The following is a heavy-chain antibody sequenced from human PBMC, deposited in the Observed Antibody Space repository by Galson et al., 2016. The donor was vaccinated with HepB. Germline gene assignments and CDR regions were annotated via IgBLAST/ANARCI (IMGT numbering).Heavy chain of an antibody. CDR2: TSSLGDIL. CDR3: TRDAMGRGSGSYSAFDY. Sequence: SLRLSCAASGFTFRIFTMHWVRQAPGKGLEWVATTSSLGDILYYADSVKGRFTISRDNSNNILSLQMNSLRAEDTAVYYCTRDAMGRGSGSYSAFDYWGQGT. J-gene: IGHJ4*02. V-gene: IGHV3-30-3*01. D-gene: IGHD1-26*01. CDR1: GFTFRIFT.